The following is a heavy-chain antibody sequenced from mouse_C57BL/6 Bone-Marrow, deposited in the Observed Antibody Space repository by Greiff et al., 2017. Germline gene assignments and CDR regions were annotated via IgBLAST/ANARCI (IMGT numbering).Heavy chain of an antibody. CDR2: ISDGCSYT. J-gene: IGHJ4*01. V-gene: IGHV5-4*01. CDR1: GFTFSSYA. Sequence: EVKLVESGGGLVKPGGSLKLSCAASGFTFSSYAMSWVRQTPEKRLEWVATISDGCSYTYYPDNVKGRFTISRDNAKNNLYLQMSHLKSEDTAMYYCAREILRYAMDYWGQGTSVTVSS. D-gene: IGHD1-1*01. CDR3: AREILRYAMDY.